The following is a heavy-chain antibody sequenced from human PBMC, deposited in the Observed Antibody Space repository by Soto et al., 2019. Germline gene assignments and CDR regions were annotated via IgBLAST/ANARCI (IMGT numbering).Heavy chain of an antibody. CDR1: GFTFSSYA. V-gene: IGHV3-30-3*01. CDR2: ISYDGSNK. Sequence: GGSLRLSCAASGFTFSSYAMHWVRQAPGKGLEWVAVISYDGSNKYYADSVKGRFTISRDNSKNTLYLQMNSLRAEDTAVYYCARDRHYYGSGDFDYWGQGTLVTVSS. CDR3: ARDRHYYGSGDFDY. J-gene: IGHJ4*02. D-gene: IGHD3-10*01.